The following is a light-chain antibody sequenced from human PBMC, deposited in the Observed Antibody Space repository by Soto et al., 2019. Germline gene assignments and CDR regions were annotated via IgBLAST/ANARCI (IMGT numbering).Light chain of an antibody. CDR3: QQYGSSPPWT. CDR2: GAS. Sequence: EIVLTQSPGTLSLSPGERPPLSCRASQSVSSSYLAWYQPKPGQTPRLXXYGASSRANGIPDRFSGSGSGTDFTLTISRLEPEDFAAYYCQQYGSSPPWTFGQGTKVDIK. CDR1: QSVSSSY. V-gene: IGKV3-20*01. J-gene: IGKJ1*01.